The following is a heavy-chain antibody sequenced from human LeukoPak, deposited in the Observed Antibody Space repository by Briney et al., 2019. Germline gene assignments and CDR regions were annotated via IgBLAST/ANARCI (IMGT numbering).Heavy chain of an antibody. J-gene: IGHJ5*02. CDR2: INPNSGGT. D-gene: IGHD3-10*01. Sequence: ASVKVSCKASGYTFTGYYMHWVRQAPGQGLEWMGWINPNSGGTNYAQKFQGRVTMTRDTSISTAYMELSRLRSDDTAVYYCARDSSRGSYYYGSGSYNWFDPWGQGTPVTVSS. CDR1: GYTFTGYY. V-gene: IGHV1-2*02. CDR3: ARDSSRGSYYYGSGSYNWFDP.